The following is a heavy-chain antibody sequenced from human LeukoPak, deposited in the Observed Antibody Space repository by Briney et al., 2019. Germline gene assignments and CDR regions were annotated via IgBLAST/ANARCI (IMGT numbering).Heavy chain of an antibody. CDR3: AKGRLQEGTVFRGVITPVDY. V-gene: IGHV3-23*01. J-gene: IGHJ4*02. CDR2: ISGSGDGT. D-gene: IGHD3-10*01. CDR1: GFTFSNFA. Sequence: GGSLRLSCATSGFTFSNFAMNWVRRAPGKGLEWVSTISGSGDGTYYADSVKGRFTISRDNSKNTLFLQMSSLSADDTALYYCAKGRLQEGTVFRGVITPVDYWGQGTLVTVTS.